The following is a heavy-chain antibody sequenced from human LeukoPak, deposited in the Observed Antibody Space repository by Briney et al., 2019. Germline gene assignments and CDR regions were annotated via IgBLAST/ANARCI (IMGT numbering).Heavy chain of an antibody. Sequence: PSETLSLTCTVSGGSISSYYWSWIRQPPGKGLEWIGYIYYSGSTNYNPSLKSRVTISVDTSKNQFSLKLSSVTAADTAVYYCARQCYDSSTDPDAFDIWGQGTMVTVSS. CDR2: IYYSGST. CDR1: GGSISSYY. V-gene: IGHV4-59*08. CDR3: ARQCYDSSTDPDAFDI. D-gene: IGHD3-22*01. J-gene: IGHJ3*02.